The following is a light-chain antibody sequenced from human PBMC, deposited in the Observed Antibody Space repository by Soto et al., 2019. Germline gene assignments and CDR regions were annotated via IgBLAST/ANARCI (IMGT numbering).Light chain of an antibody. J-gene: IGKJ2*01. V-gene: IGKV3-20*01. CDR1: QPVRNSY. CDR3: QQYGNSPRVT. Sequence: EIVLTQSPGTLSLSPGERVTLSCRASQPVRNSYVAWYQQKPGQAPRLLIYGASSRATGIPDRFSGSGSGTDFTLTITRLEPEGFAVYYCQQYGNSPRVTFGQGTKL. CDR2: GAS.